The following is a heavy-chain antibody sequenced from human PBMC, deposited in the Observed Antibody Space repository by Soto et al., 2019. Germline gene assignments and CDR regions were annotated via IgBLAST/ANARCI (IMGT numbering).Heavy chain of an antibody. CDR3: ARGGVVVVAATRWFDP. V-gene: IGHV4-34*01. D-gene: IGHD2-15*01. CDR2: INHSGST. CDR1: GGSFSGYY. J-gene: IGHJ5*02. Sequence: SETLSLTCAVYGGSFSGYYWSWIRQPPGKGLEWIGEINHSGSTNYNPSLKSRVTISVDTSKNQFSLKLSSVTAADTAVYYCARGGVVVVAATRWFDPWGQGTLVTVSS.